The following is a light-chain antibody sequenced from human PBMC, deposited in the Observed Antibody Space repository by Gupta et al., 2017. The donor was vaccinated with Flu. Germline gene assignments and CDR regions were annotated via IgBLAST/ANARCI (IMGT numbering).Light chain of an antibody. J-gene: IGKJ5*01. CDR1: QSVRSRS. CDR3: QQYGSSLIT. V-gene: IGKV3-20*01. Sequence: GTLSLSTGERATRACRASQSVRSRSLAWYQQIPGQAPRLLIYGASTRATGIPDRFSGSGSGTDFTLTISRLEPEDFAVYYCQQYGSSLITFGQGTRLEIK. CDR2: GAS.